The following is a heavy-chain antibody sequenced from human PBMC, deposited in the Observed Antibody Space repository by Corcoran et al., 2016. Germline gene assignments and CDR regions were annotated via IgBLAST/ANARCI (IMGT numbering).Heavy chain of an antibody. CDR3: ARGPLEYDSSGHDAFDI. CDR1: GGSISGFY. CDR2: IYYSGST. Sequence: QVQLQESGPGLLKPSEPLSLTCTVSGGSISGFYWSWIRQPPGKGLEWIAHIYYSGSTKYNPSLEGRVTISLDTSKKQFSLNVNSLTAADTAVYYCARGPLEYDSSGHDAFDIWGQGTMVTVSS. J-gene: IGHJ3*02. V-gene: IGHV4-59*01. D-gene: IGHD3-22*01.